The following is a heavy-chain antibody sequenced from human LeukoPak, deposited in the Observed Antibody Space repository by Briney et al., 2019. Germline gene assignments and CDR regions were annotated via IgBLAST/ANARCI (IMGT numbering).Heavy chain of an antibody. J-gene: IGHJ4*02. Sequence: GGSLRLSCAASGFTFSSYAMSWVRQAPGKGLEWVSAISASDGSTYYADSVKGRFTISRDNSKNTLYLQMNNLRDEDTAVYYCAKDVISVAGTPRYFDGWGQGTLVTASS. CDR2: ISASDGST. D-gene: IGHD6-19*01. CDR1: GFTFSSYA. CDR3: AKDVISVAGTPRYFDG. V-gene: IGHV3-23*01.